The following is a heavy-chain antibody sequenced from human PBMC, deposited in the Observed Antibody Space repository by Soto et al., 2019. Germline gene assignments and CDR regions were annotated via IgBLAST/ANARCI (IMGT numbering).Heavy chain of an antibody. CDR3: QRAYYDYVWGSYHPSWFDP. CDR1: GFTFSSYG. J-gene: IGHJ5*02. Sequence: PWGSLRLSCAASGFTFSSYGMHWFRQAPGKGLEWVAVIWYDGSNKYYADSVKGRFTISRDNSKNTLYLQMNSLRAEDTAVYYCQRAYYDYVWGSYHPSWFDPWGQGTLVTVSS. V-gene: IGHV3-33*01. D-gene: IGHD3-16*02. CDR2: IWYDGSNK.